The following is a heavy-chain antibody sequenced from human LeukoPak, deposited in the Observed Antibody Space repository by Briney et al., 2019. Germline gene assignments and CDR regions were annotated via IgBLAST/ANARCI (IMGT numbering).Heavy chain of an antibody. CDR3: ARGRDFWSGYPFDP. J-gene: IGHJ5*02. D-gene: IGHD3-3*01. Sequence: GASVKISCKASGYTFTSYDINWVRQATGQGLEWMGWMNPNSGNTGYAQKFQGRVTMTRNTSISTAYMELSSLRSEDTAVSYCARGRDFWSGYPFDPWGQGTLVTVSS. CDR2: MNPNSGNT. CDR1: GYTFTSYD. V-gene: IGHV1-8*01.